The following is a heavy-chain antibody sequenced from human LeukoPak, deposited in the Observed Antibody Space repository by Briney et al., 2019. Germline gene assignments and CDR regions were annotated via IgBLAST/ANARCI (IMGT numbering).Heavy chain of an antibody. D-gene: IGHD2-2*02. Sequence: SQTLSLTCTVSGGSISSGGYYWSWIRQHPGKGLEWIGYIYYSGSTYYNPSLKSRVTISVDTSKNQFSLKLSSVTAAGTAVYYCARDHCSSTSCYTGGLNNWFDPWGQGTLVTVSS. V-gene: IGHV4-31*03. CDR1: GGSISSGGYY. CDR3: ARDHCSSTSCYTGGLNNWFDP. J-gene: IGHJ5*02. CDR2: IYYSGST.